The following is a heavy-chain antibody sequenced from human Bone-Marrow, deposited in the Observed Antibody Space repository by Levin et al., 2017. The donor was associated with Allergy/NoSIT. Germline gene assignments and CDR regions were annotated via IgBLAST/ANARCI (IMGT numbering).Heavy chain of an antibody. J-gene: IGHJ4*02. CDR3: GRGYSDSAGGFDS. D-gene: IGHD6-13*01. Sequence: SETLSLTCAVHGGSFSAYYWTWIRQSPGKGLEWIGEINHIGSTKYNPSLRSRVTISVDTSKNQFSLKLNSVTASDTAVYFCGRGYSDSAGGFDSWGQGSLLTVSS. CDR1: GGSFSAYY. V-gene: IGHV4-34*01. CDR2: INHIGST.